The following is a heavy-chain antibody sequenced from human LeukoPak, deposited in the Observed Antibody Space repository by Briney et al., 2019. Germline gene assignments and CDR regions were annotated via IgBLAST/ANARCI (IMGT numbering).Heavy chain of an antibody. CDR3: AKGPPYGVWSGDQGVDAFDI. CDR2: IGGDGCCT. CDR1: GFTFDDYA. Sequence: PGGSLRLSCAASGFTFDDYAMHWVRQAPGQGLEWVSLIGGDGCCTFYADSVKGRFTISRDNSKDSLFLQMNSLRPEDTAFYYCAKGPPYGVWSGDQGVDAFDIWGQGTMVTVSS. V-gene: IGHV3-43*02. J-gene: IGHJ3*02. D-gene: IGHD4-17*01.